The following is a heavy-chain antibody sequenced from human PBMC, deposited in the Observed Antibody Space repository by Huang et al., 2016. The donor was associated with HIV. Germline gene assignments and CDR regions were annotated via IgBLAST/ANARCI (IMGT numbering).Heavy chain of an antibody. CDR3: AKIGRRQLWLQGELDY. CDR1: GFTFSSYG. Sequence: QVQVVESGGGVVQPGRSLRLSCAAFGFTFSSYGMHWVRQGPGKGVEWGAVIAYDGNNKYYADAVKGRFTVSRDNSKNTQYLQMNSLRGEDTAVYYCAKIGRRQLWLQGELDYWGQGTLVTVSS. J-gene: IGHJ4*02. V-gene: IGHV3-30*18. CDR2: IAYDGNNK. D-gene: IGHD5-18*01.